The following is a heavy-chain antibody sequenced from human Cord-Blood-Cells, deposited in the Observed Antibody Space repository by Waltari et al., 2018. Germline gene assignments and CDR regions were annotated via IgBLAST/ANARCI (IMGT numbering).Heavy chain of an antibody. CDR2: INHSGST. CDR3: ARADYDDVWGSYRYGVGYFDY. CDR1: GGSFSGYY. D-gene: IGHD3-16*02. V-gene: IGHV4-34*01. Sequence: QVQLQQWGAGLLKPSETLSLTCAVYGGSFSGYYWSWIRQPPGKGLEWIGEINHSGSTNYNPSLKSRVTISVDTSKNQFSLKLSSVTAADTAVYYCARADYDDVWGSYRYGVGYFDYWGQGTLVTISS. J-gene: IGHJ4*02.